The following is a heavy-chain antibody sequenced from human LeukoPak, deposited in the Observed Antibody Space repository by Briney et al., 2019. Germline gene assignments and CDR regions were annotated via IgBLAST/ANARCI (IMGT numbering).Heavy chain of an antibody. CDR2: IYYSGST. Sequence: PSETLSLTCSVSGGSISSYYWSWIRQPPGKELEWIGYIYYSGSTNHNPSLKSQVTISVDTSKNQFSLKLSSVTAADTAVYYCASLTYDSSGYYYGFDYWGQGTLVTVSS. J-gene: IGHJ4*02. CDR1: GGSISSYY. CDR3: ASLTYDSSGYYYGFDY. D-gene: IGHD3-22*01. V-gene: IGHV4-59*01.